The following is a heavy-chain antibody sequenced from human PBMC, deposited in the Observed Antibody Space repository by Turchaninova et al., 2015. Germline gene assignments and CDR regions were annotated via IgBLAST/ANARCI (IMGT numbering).Heavy chain of an antibody. Sequence: EVQLVESGGGLVQPGGSLRLSCAASGFTFSSYEMNWVRQAPWKGLEWVSYISSSGSTIYYADSVKGRFTISRDNAKNSLYLQMNSLRAEDTAVYYCARYVAGAFDIWGQGTMVTVSS. D-gene: IGHD3-16*01. CDR2: ISSSGSTI. CDR1: GFTFSSYE. V-gene: IGHV3-48*03. J-gene: IGHJ3*02. CDR3: ARYVAGAFDI.